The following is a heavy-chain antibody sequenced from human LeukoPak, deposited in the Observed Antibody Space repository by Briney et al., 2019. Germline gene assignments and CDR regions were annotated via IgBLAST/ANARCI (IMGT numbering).Heavy chain of an antibody. Sequence: SVKVSCKASGGTFSSYAISWVRQAPGQGLEWMGRIIPILGIADYAQKFQGRVTITADKSTSTAYMELSSLRSEDTAVYYCARDRIAVAGFLDPWGQGTLVTVSS. V-gene: IGHV1-69*04. CDR3: ARDRIAVAGFLDP. J-gene: IGHJ5*02. CDR2: IIPILGIA. CDR1: GGTFSSYA. D-gene: IGHD6-19*01.